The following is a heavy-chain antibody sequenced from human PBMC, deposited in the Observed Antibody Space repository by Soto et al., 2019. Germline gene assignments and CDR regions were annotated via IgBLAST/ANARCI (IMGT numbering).Heavy chain of an antibody. CDR1: GGAFSGYY. Sequence: SDPLSHTCAVYGGAFSGYYWSWIRQHPGKGLEWIGEINHSGSTNYNPSLKSRVTISVDTSKNQFSLKLSSVTAADTAVYYCARSIVVVPAANRVRYGMDVWGQGTTVT. CDR3: ARSIVVVPAANRVRYGMDV. D-gene: IGHD2-2*01. J-gene: IGHJ6*02. CDR2: INHSGST. V-gene: IGHV4-34*01.